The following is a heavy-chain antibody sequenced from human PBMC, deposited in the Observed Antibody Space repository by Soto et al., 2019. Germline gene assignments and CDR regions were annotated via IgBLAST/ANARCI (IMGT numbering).Heavy chain of an antibody. Sequence: SETLSLTCTVSGGSISSGGYYWSWIRQHPGKGLEWIGYIYYSGSTYYNPSLKSRVTISVDTSKNQFSLKLSSVTAADTAVYYCARARASGYYYFDFDYWGQGTLVTVSS. CDR2: IYYSGST. CDR1: GGSISSGGYY. CDR3: ARARASGYYYFDFDY. J-gene: IGHJ4*02. V-gene: IGHV4-31*03. D-gene: IGHD3-22*01.